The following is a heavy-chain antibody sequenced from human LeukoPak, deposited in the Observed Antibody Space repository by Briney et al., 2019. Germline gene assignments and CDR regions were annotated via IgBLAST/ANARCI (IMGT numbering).Heavy chain of an antibody. CDR3: AMDGDYGQGDY. D-gene: IGHD4-17*01. CDR1: GGTFSSYA. V-gene: IGHV1-69*04. Sequence: SVKVSCKASGGTFSSYAISWVRQAPGQGLEWMGRIIPILGIANYAQKFQGRVTITEDKSTSTAYMELSSLRSEDTAVYYCAMDGDYGQGDYWGQGTLVTVSS. CDR2: IIPILGIA. J-gene: IGHJ4*02.